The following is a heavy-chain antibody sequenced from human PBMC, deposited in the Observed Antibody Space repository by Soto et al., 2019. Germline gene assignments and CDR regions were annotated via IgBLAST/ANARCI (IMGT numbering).Heavy chain of an antibody. CDR1: GGSIRTYY. Sequence: SETLSLTCTVSGGSIRTYYWTWIRQPPGKGLEWIGYVYYTGGTNYNPSLKSRVTISADTSKSQFSLKLSSVTAADTAVYYCANSPGGDYIDVWGKGTTVTVSS. D-gene: IGHD1-1*01. J-gene: IGHJ6*03. CDR3: ANSPGGDYIDV. CDR2: VYYTGGT. V-gene: IGHV4-59*01.